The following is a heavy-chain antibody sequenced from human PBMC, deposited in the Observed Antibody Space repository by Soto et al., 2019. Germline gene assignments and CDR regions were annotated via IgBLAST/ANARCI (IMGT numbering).Heavy chain of an antibody. CDR3: ARERAGGYCSSTSCPPFKLELFYGMDV. CDR1: GFTFSSYS. V-gene: IGHV3-21*01. J-gene: IGHJ6*02. D-gene: IGHD2-2*01. Sequence: GSLRLSCAASGFTFSSYSMNWVRQALGKGLEWVSSISSSSSYIYYADSVKGRFTISRDNAKNSLYLQMNSLRAEDTAVYYCARERAGGYCSSTSCPPFKLELFYGMDVWGQGTTVTVSS. CDR2: ISSSSSYI.